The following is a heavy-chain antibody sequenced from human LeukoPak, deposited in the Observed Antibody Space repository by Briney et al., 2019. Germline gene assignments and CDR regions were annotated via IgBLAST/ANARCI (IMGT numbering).Heavy chain of an antibody. D-gene: IGHD6-6*01. CDR3: ARSSKEYVKQLVISGTGIDY. V-gene: IGHV1-8*01. CDR1: RYTFTSYD. CDR2: MNPNSGNT. Sequence: ASVKLSCKASRYTFTSYDINWVRQATGQGLEWMGWMNPNSGNTGYAQKFQGRVTMTRNTSLSTAYMELSSLRSEDTAVYYCARSSKEYVKQLVISGTGIDYWGQGTLVTVSS. J-gene: IGHJ4*02.